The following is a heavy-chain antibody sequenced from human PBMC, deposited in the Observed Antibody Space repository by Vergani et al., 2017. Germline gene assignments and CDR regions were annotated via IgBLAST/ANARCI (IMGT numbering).Heavy chain of an antibody. D-gene: IGHD6-13*01. V-gene: IGHV3-23*01. J-gene: IGHJ4*02. CDR2: ITGSGGST. CDR3: AKSAAGKAPLFDY. CDR1: GFTFSTYA. Sequence: EVQLLESGGGLVQPGGSLRLSCAASGFTFSTYAMSWVRQAPGKGLEWVSAITGSGGSTHYADSVKCRFTVSRDSSKNTLYLQMNSLRAEDTAVYYCAKSAAGKAPLFDYWGQGTLVTVSS.